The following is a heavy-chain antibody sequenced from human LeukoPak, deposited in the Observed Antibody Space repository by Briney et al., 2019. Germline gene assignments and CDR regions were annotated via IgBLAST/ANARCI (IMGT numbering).Heavy chain of an antibody. Sequence: GGSLRLSCAASGFTFSSYTMNWVRQAPGKGLAWVSYISSSISTIYYADSVKGRFTISRDNAKNSLYLQMNSLRAEDTAVYYCAKIPAYDSSGSTFDYWGQGTLVTVSS. D-gene: IGHD3-22*01. J-gene: IGHJ4*02. CDR3: AKIPAYDSSGSTFDY. V-gene: IGHV3-48*01. CDR2: ISSSISTI. CDR1: GFTFSSYT.